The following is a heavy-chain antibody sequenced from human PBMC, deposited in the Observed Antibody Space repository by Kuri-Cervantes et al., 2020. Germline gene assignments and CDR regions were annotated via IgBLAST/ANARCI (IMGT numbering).Heavy chain of an antibody. J-gene: IGHJ5*02. CDR3: ARDLPPTNWFDP. CDR2: IYTSGST. Sequence: GSLRLSCTVSGGSISSYYWSWIRQPAGKGLEWIGRIYTSGSTNYNPSLKSRVTMSVDTSKNQFSLKLSSMTAADTAVYYCARDLPPTNWFDPWGQGTLVTVSS. V-gene: IGHV4-4*07. CDR1: GGSISSYY.